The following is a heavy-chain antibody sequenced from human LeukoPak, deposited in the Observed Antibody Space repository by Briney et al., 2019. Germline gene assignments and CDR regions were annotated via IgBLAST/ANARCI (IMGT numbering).Heavy chain of an antibody. CDR3: AKNYDTTIYPRWFVP. V-gene: IGHV1-18*01. CDR1: GYSFSSYG. CDR2: ISAHNGNT. Sequence: ASVTLSCKASGYSFSSYGIHWVRQAPGQGLEWMGWISAHNGNTNYLQKFQGRVIMTTDTSASTAYMELRSMRSDDTAVYYCAKNYDTTIYPRWFVPWGQGGMVTVSS. J-gene: IGHJ5*02. D-gene: IGHD3-16*01.